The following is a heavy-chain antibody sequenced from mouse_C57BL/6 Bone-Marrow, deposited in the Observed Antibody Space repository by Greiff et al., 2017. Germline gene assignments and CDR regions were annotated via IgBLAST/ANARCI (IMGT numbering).Heavy chain of an antibody. J-gene: IGHJ4*01. CDR1: GYTFTSYW. V-gene: IGHV1-52*01. D-gene: IGHD3-1*01. CDR2: LDPSDSET. Sequence: QVQLQQPGAELVRPGSSVKLSCKASGYTFTSYWMHWVKQRPIQGLEWIGNLDPSDSETHYNQTFKDTAPLTVDNSSSTAYIHLSSLTSEDSAVDDCARGGYFFRYAMDYWGQGTSGTVSS. CDR3: ARGGYFFRYAMDY.